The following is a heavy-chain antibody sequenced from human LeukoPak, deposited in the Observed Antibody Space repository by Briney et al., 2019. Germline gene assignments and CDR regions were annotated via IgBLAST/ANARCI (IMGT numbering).Heavy chain of an antibody. CDR2: INPNTGGT. CDR1: GYTFTGYY. J-gene: IGHJ3*02. V-gene: IGHV1-2*06. Sequence: ASVKVSCKASGYTFTGYYMNWVPQAPGQGLEWLGRINPNTGGTNFAQSFQGRVTMTRDTSITTAYMELSRLRSDYTAVYYCARVGDGLNDAFDIWGQGTMVTVSS. D-gene: IGHD5-24*01. CDR3: ARVGDGLNDAFDI.